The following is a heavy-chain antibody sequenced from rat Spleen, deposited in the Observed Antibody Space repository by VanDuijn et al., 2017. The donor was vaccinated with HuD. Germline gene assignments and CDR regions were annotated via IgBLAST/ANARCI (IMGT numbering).Heavy chain of an antibody. V-gene: IGHV2-1*01. CDR1: GFTYSNYV. J-gene: IGHJ2*01. D-gene: IGHD1-10*01. Sequence: VQLVESGGGLVQPGRSLKLSCAASGFTYSNYVMAWVRQAPTKGLEWMGGIWGDGTTDYNSALKSRLSINRDTSKSQVFLKRNSLQTDDTAIYFCTYNNYYWGQGVMVTVSS. CDR2: IWGDGTT. CDR3: TYNNYY.